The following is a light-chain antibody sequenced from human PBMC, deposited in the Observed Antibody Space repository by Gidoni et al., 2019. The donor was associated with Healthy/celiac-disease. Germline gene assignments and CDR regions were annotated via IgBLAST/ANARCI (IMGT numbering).Light chain of an antibody. Sequence: DIQMTQSPSSLSASVGDRVTITCRASQSISSYLNWYQQKPGKAPKLLIYAASSLQSGVPSRFSGSVSGTDFTLTISSLQPEDFATYYCQQSYSTPLFFGGGTKVEIK. CDR2: AAS. V-gene: IGKV1-39*01. CDR1: QSISSY. CDR3: QQSYSTPLF. J-gene: IGKJ4*01.